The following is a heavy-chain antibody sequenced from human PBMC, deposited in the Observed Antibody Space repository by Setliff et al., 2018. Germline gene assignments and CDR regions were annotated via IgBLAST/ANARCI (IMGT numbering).Heavy chain of an antibody. D-gene: IGHD6-13*01. CDR3: ARDFFHLPTPHNSGAPGTWAFDI. Sequence: SETLSLTCTVSGGSISSGDYYWSWIRQHPGKGLEWIGYIYYSGSTYYNPSLKSRVTISVDTSENHFSLKLSSVTAADTAVYYCARDFFHLPTPHNSGAPGTWAFDIWGQGTMVTVSS. V-gene: IGHV4-30-4*08. CDR1: GGSISSGDYY. CDR2: IYYSGST. J-gene: IGHJ3*02.